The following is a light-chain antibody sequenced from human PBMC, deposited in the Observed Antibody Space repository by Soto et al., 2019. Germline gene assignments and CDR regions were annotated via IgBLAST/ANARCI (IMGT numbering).Light chain of an antibody. J-gene: IGKJ1*01. CDR3: QNLDSATQT. CDR2: DAS. Sequence: EIVLTQSPATLSLSPGERAQLSCRASQGVSSYLAWYQKKPGQAPRLLIYDASNGATGIPARFSGSGPGTDFNLTISRLETEDVATYECQNLDSATQTFGQGTKVDIK. V-gene: IGKV3D-11*01. CDR1: QGVSSY.